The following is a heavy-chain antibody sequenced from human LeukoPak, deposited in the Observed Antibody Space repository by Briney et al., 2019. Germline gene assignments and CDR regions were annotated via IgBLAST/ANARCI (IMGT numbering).Heavy chain of an antibody. V-gene: IGHV1-69*13. CDR3: ARAGIAAAGFDY. CDR2: IIPIFGTA. Sequence: SVKVSCKASGYTFTSYYMHWVRQAPGQGLEWMGGIIPIFGTANYAQKFQGRVTITADESTSTAYMELSSLRSEDTAVYYCARAGIAAAGFDYWGQGTLVTVSS. CDR1: GYTFTSYY. J-gene: IGHJ4*02. D-gene: IGHD6-13*01.